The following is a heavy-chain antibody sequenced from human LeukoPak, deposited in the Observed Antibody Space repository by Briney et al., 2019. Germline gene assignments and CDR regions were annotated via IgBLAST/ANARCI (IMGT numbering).Heavy chain of an antibody. CDR1: GYTFTGYY. CDR2: INPNSGGT. D-gene: IGHD2-2*01. V-gene: IGHV1-2*02. Sequence: GASVKVSCKASGYTFTGYYMHWVRQAPGQGLEWMGWINPNSGGTNYAQKFQGRVTMTRDTSISTAYMELSRLRSDDTAVYYCARGLDQLLSEYYFDYWGQGTLVTVSS. CDR3: ARGLDQLLSEYYFDY. J-gene: IGHJ4*02.